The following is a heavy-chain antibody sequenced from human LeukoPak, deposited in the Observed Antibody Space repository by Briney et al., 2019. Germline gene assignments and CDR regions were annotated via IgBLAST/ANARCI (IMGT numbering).Heavy chain of an antibody. J-gene: IGHJ4*02. Sequence: ASVKVSCKASGYTFTGYYMHWVRQAPGQGLEWMGWINPNSGGTNYAPKFQGRVTMTRDTSISTAYMELSRLRSDDTAVYYCARDYYDSGGYEDYWGQGTLVTVSS. CDR2: INPNSGGT. CDR3: ARDYYDSGGYEDY. CDR1: GYTFTGYY. D-gene: IGHD3-22*01. V-gene: IGHV1-2*02.